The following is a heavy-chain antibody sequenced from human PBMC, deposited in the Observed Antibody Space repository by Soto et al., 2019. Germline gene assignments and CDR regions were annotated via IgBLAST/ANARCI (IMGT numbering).Heavy chain of an antibody. CDR1: GGTFSRYA. V-gene: IGHV1-69*01. J-gene: IGHJ4*02. Sequence: QLQLVQSGAEVKKPGSSVKVSCKASGGTFSRYAISWLRQAPGQGLEWMGGMITIFGTANYAQKFQGRVTITADESTSTAYMELSSLRSEDTAVYYCARGLYNGSSTDYWGQGTLVTVSS. D-gene: IGHD1-26*01. CDR2: MITIFGTA. CDR3: ARGLYNGSSTDY.